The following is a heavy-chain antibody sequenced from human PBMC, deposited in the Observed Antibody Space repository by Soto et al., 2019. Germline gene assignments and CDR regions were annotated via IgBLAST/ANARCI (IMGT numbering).Heavy chain of an antibody. CDR2: ISGSGGST. V-gene: IGHV3-23*01. D-gene: IGHD6-19*01. J-gene: IGHJ4*02. CDR3: AKHIAVAGTSSYFDY. CDR1: GVTFSTYA. Sequence: GGSLRLSCAASGVTFSTYAMSWVRQAPGKGLEWDSSISGSGGSTYYADSVKGRFTISRDNSKNTLYLQINSLRAEDTAVYYCAKHIAVAGTSSYFDYWGQGT.